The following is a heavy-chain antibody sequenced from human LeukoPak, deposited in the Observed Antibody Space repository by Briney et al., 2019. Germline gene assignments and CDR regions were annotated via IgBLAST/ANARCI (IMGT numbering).Heavy chain of an antibody. Sequence: ASETLSLTCNVSGGSISSYYWSWIRQPAGEGLEWIGRIYTSGSTNYNPPLKSRVTMSVHTSKNQFSLNLSSVTAADTAVYYCAGDGGSGSYLGYWGQGTLVTVSS. J-gene: IGHJ4*02. V-gene: IGHV4-4*07. D-gene: IGHD1-26*01. CDR2: IYTSGST. CDR1: GGSISSYY. CDR3: AGDGGSGSYLGY.